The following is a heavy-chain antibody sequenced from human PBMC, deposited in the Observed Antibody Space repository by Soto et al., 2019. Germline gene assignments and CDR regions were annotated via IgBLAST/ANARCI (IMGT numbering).Heavy chain of an antibody. V-gene: IGHV4-59*01. J-gene: IGHJ6*02. CDR3: ASLTYAILTGRYYGIDV. Sequence: SETLSLTCTVSSGSISTYHWSWIRQPPGKGLEWIGYIYYSGSSNYNPSLKSRVTLSVDTSKNQFSLKLSSVTAADTAVYYCASLTYAILTGRYYGIDVWGPGTTVIVSS. CDR1: SGSISTYH. D-gene: IGHD3-9*01. CDR2: IYYSGSS.